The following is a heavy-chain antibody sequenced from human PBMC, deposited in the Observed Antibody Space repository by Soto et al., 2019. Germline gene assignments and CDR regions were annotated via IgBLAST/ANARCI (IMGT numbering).Heavy chain of an antibody. CDR2: IYYSGST. CDR1: GGSISDFY. V-gene: IGHV4-59*01. Sequence: SETLSLTCTVSGGSISDFYWSWIRQPPGKGLEWIGYIYYSGSTNYNPSLKSRVTISVDTSKNQFSLNLRSMSPADTAVYYCARVGGLAARTFDYWGPGTLVTVYS. J-gene: IGHJ4*02. D-gene: IGHD6-6*01. CDR3: ARVGGLAARTFDY.